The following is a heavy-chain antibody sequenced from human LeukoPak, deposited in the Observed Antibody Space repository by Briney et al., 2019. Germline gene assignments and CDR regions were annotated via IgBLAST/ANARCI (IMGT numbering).Heavy chain of an antibody. CDR1: GYSFTSYW. D-gene: IGHD3-22*01. V-gene: IGHV5-51*01. CDR2: IYPGDSDT. CDR3: ARGVLQYYYDSSGYLDY. Sequence: GGSLQISCKGSGYSFTSYWIGWVRQMPGKGLEWMGIIYPGDSDTRYSPSFQGQVTISADKSISTAYLQWSSLKASDTAMYYCARGVLQYYYDSSGYLDYWGQGTLVTVSS. J-gene: IGHJ4*02.